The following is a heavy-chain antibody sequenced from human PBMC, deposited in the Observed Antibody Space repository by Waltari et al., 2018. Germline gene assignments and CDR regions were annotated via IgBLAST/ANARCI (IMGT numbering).Heavy chain of an antibody. CDR1: GFAMASSG. CDR2: VRFDGNNA. J-gene: IGHJ4*02. V-gene: IGHV3-30*02. Sequence: QVQLVESGGGVVQPGGALRLSCAASGFAMASSGVPWVRQAPGKGLEWVTFVRFDGNNAFYADSVTGRFSISRDTSKNTLYLHMNSLRVEDTAVYYCAKDLSYGPDYWGQGTLVTVSS. D-gene: IGHD3-10*01. CDR3: AKDLSYGPDY.